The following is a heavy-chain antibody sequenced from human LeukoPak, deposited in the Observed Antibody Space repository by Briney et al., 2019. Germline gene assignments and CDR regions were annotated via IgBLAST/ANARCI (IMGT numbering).Heavy chain of an antibody. CDR2: ISGSGGRT. J-gene: IGHJ4*02. Sequence: GGSLRLSCAASGFTFSSQAVSWVRQAPGKGLEWVSGISGSGGRTYYADSVKGRFTISRDNSKNTLYLQMNSLRAEDTAVYYCAKDGGYIWNVRGGFFDYWGQGTLVTVSS. CDR3: AKDGGYIWNVRGGFFDY. V-gene: IGHV3-23*01. D-gene: IGHD5-18*01. CDR1: GFTFSSQA.